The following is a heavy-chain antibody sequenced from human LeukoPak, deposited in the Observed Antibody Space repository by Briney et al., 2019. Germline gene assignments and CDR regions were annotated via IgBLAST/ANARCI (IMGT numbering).Heavy chain of an antibody. J-gene: IGHJ4*02. CDR2: IISSGTIA. V-gene: IGHV3-48*01. CDR1: GFTFSSYS. Sequence: PGGSLRLSCVASGFTFSSYSMNWVRQAPGKGLEWISYIISSGTIAYYADSVKGRLTISRDNAGNSLFLQMNSLRAEDTAVYYCARLNIIGSSPVHHYDYWGQGTLVTVSS. D-gene: IGHD6-13*01. CDR3: ARLNIIGSSPVHHYDY.